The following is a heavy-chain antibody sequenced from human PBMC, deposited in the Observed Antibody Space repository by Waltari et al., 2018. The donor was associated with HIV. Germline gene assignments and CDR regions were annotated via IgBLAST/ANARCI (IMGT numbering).Heavy chain of an antibody. CDR1: GGSISSGDYY. J-gene: IGHJ6*02. CDR3: GRGNTMVRGGRDYFYYYGLDV. V-gene: IGHV4-30-4*01. Sequence: HVQLQESGPGLVKASQSLSLTCNVSGGSISSGDYYWSWIRQTPGRGLEWFGHIHYSGNTSYNPFLRSLLSISLGGSTSHFSLRLTSVTAADTAVYDCGRGNTMVRGGRDYFYYYGLDVWGQGTTGTVSS. D-gene: IGHD3-10*01. CDR2: IHYSGNT.